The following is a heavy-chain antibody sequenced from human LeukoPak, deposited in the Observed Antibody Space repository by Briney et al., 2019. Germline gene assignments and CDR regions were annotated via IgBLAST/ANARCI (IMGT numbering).Heavy chain of an antibody. CDR2: INPNSGGT. V-gene: IGHV1-2*02. Sequence: RASVKVSCKSSGCTFTGYYMHWVRQAPGQGLEWTGWINPNSGGTNYAQKFQGRVTMTRDTSISTAYMELSRLRSDDTAVYYCARDSAVVGSSSSHYYYYMDVWGKGTTVTVSS. CDR1: GCTFTGYY. D-gene: IGHD6-6*01. CDR3: ARDSAVVGSSSSHYYYYMDV. J-gene: IGHJ6*03.